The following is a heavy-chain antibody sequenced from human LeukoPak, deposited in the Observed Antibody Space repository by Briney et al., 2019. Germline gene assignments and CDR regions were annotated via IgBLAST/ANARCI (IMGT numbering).Heavy chain of an antibody. Sequence: GGSLRLSCAASGFTFSSYAMSWVRQAPGKGLEWVSAISGSGGSTYYADSVKGRFTISRDISLHLQMNSLRAEDTAVYYCVRNNSNDYWGQGTLVTVSS. D-gene: IGHD4-11*01. J-gene: IGHJ4*02. CDR3: VRNNSNDY. CDR2: ISGSGGST. V-gene: IGHV3-23*01. CDR1: GFTFSSYA.